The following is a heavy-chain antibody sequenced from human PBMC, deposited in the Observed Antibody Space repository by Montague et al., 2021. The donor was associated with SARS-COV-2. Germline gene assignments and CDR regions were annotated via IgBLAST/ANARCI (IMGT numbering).Heavy chain of an antibody. J-gene: IGHJ5*02. Sequence: SETLSLTCTVSGGSISSSSYYWGWIRQPPGQGLDWIGCIYYSASTYYNPSLKSRVTISVDTSENQLSLKLSSVTAADTAVYYCARGVTLIVVVMRYNWFDPWGQGTLVTVSS. CDR2: IYYSAST. CDR3: ARGVTLIVVVMRYNWFDP. CDR1: GGSISSSSYY. V-gene: IGHV4-39*01. D-gene: IGHD3-22*01.